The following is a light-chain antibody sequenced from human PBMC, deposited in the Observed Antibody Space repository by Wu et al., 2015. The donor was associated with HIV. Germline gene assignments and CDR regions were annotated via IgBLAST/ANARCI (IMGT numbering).Light chain of an antibody. CDR3: QQYNSYSWT. Sequence: DIQMTQSPSTLSASVGDRVTIICRASQSISSWLAWYQQKPGKAPKLLIYKASNVESGVPSRFSGSGSGTEFTLTISSLQPDDSATYYCQQYNSYSWTFGQGTKVEIK. CDR2: KAS. CDR1: QSISSW. V-gene: IGKV1-5*03. J-gene: IGKJ1*01.